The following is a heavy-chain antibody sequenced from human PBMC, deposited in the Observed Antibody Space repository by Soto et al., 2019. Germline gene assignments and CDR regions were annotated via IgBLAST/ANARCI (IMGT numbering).Heavy chain of an antibody. D-gene: IGHD3-10*01. CDR3: ARNLARPRSVSYYIGMDV. CDR1: GYGFTDYT. V-gene: IGHV1-2*04. CDR2: INPKTGCT. J-gene: IGHJ6*02. Sequence: QVQLVQSGAEVKETGASVTVSCKPSGYGFTDYTIHWVRQAPGQGLEWMGWINPKTGCTEFAQKFQGWVTMARDTSSNTISMEMMSRKSHVTAVYDCARNLARPRSVSYYIGMDVWGQGTTVIVSS.